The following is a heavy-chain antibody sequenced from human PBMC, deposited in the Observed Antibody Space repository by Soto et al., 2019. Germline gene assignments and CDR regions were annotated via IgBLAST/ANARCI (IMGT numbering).Heavy chain of an antibody. D-gene: IGHD2-2*01. CDR1: GGSFSGYY. CDR3: ASRKGYCSSTSCRYYYYYMDV. CDR2: INHSGST. V-gene: IGHV4-34*01. Sequence: QVQLQQWGAGLLEPSETLSLTCAVYGGSFSGYYWSWIRQPPGKGLEWIGEINHSGSTNYNPSLKSRVTISVDTSKNQFSLKLSSVTAADTAVYYCASRKGYCSSTSCRYYYYYMDVWGKGTTVTVSS. J-gene: IGHJ6*03.